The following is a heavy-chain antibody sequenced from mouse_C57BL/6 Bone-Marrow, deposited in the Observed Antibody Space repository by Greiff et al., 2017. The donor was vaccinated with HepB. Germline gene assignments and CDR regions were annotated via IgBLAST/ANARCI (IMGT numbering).Heavy chain of an antibody. Sequence: VQLQQPGAELVMPGASVKLSCKASGYTFTSYWMHWVKQRPGQGLEWIGEIDPSDSYTNYNQKFKGKSTLTVDKSSSTAYMQLSSLTSEDSAVYYCERNGDYEERGFDYWGQGTTLTVSS. D-gene: IGHD2-4*01. V-gene: IGHV1-69*01. CDR2: IDPSDSYT. J-gene: IGHJ2*01. CDR1: GYTFTSYW. CDR3: ERNGDYEERGFDY.